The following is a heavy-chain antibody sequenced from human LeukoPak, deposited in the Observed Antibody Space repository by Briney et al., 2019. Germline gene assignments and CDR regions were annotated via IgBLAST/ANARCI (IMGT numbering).Heavy chain of an antibody. J-gene: IGHJ4*02. D-gene: IGHD5-18*01. CDR1: GGSISSGDRY. V-gene: IGHV4-30-4*01. Sequence: SETLSLTCTVSGGSISSGDRYWSWIRQSPGKGLEWIGYIYSTGNTYYNPSLKSRVIVSVDTSKNQFSLELNSVTAADTAVYYCARDSYSYGYGGFDYWGQGILVTVSS. CDR2: IYSTGNT. CDR3: ARDSYSYGYGGFDY.